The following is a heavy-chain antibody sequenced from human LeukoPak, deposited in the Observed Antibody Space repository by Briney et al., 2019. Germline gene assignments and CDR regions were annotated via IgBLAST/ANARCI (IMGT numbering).Heavy chain of an antibody. CDR2: VNEDGSVK. D-gene: IGHD1-26*01. CDR3: AIDLGASQNVSWFGP. CDR1: GFTFRIFW. Sequence: GGSLRLSCAASGFTFRIFWVRCVHQAPGKGLEWVGNVNEDGSVKYYVDSVKGRFTISRDNAKNSLNLQMNSLRAEDTAVYYCAIDLGASQNVSWFGPWGQGTLVTVSS. V-gene: IGHV3-7*05. J-gene: IGHJ5*02.